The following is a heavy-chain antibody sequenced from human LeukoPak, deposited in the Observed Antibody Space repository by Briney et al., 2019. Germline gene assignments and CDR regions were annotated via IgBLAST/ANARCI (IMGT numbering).Heavy chain of an antibody. CDR3: ARADRLHGGPYLIGP. J-gene: IGHJ5*02. Sequence: ASVKVSCKTSGYSFTDYYIHWVRQAPGQGLEWMGWINPNSGGTSSAQKFQGRVTMTRDTSITTVYMEVSWLTSDDTAIYYCARADRLHGGPYLIGPWGQGTLVTVSS. CDR1: GYSFTDYY. D-gene: IGHD2-21*01. V-gene: IGHV1-2*02. CDR2: INPNSGGT.